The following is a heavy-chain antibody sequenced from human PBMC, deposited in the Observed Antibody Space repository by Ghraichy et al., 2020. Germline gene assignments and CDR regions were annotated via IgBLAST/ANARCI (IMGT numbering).Heavy chain of an antibody. V-gene: IGHV6-1*01. Sequence: SQTLSLTCAISGDTASINSATSNSISQSRSRCLEWLGRTYYRSKWYNDDAVSVKSRITINPDTSKNQFSLQLNSVTPEDTALYYCARGAYWAFDIWGQGTMVTVSS. CDR2: TYYRSKWYN. CDR1: GDTASINSAT. J-gene: IGHJ3*02. D-gene: IGHD2-8*02. CDR3: ARGAYWAFDI.